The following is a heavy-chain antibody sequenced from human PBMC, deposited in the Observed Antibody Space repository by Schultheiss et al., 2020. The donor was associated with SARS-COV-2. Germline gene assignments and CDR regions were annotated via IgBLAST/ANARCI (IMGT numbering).Heavy chain of an antibody. CDR2: IYYSGST. J-gene: IGHJ4*02. CDR3: ARGIVGATTDI. D-gene: IGHD1-26*01. CDR1: GGSISSYY. V-gene: IGHV4-59*12. Sequence: SQTLSLTCTVSGGSISSYYWSWIRQPPGKGLEWIGYIYYSGSTYYNPSLKSRVTISVDTSKNQFSLKLSSVTAADTAVYYCARGIVGATTDIWGQGTLVTVSS.